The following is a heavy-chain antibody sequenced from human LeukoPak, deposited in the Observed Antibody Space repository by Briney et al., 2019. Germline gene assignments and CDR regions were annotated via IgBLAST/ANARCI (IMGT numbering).Heavy chain of an antibody. D-gene: IGHD4-17*01. CDR3: ARLTRRDFTVTPEDY. V-gene: IGHV1-69*13. CDR1: GGTFSGYA. Sequence: SVKVSCKASGGTFSGYAISWVRQAPGQGLEWMGGIILVSGTANYAQNFQGRVTITADESTSTAYMELSSLRSEDTAVYYCARLTRRDFTVTPEDYWGQGTLVTVSS. J-gene: IGHJ4*02. CDR2: IILVSGTA.